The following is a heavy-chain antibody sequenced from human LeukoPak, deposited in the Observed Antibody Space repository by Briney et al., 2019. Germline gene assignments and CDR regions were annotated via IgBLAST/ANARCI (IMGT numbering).Heavy chain of an antibody. CDR3: ARVGYYDSSDYYHEDGFDI. V-gene: IGHV3-23*01. CDR1: GFTFSSYA. D-gene: IGHD3-22*01. J-gene: IGHJ3*02. Sequence: GGSLRLSCAASGFTFSSYAMSWVRQAPGKGLEWVSAISGSGGSTYYADSVKGRSTISRDNAKNSLYLQMNSLRAEDTAVYYCARVGYYDSSDYYHEDGFDIWGQGTMVTVSS. CDR2: ISGSGGST.